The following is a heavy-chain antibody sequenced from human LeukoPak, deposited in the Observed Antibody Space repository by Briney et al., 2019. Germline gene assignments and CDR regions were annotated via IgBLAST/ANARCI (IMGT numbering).Heavy chain of an antibody. Sequence: PGGSLRLSCAASGFTFSSYGMHWVRQAPGKGLEWVAVISYDGSNKYYADSVKGRFTISRDNSKNTLYLQMNSLRAEDTAVYYCAKDRGELLWMSDYWGQGTLVSVSS. CDR1: GFTFSSYG. CDR2: ISYDGSNK. V-gene: IGHV3-30*18. D-gene: IGHD3-10*01. CDR3: AKDRGELLWMSDY. J-gene: IGHJ4*02.